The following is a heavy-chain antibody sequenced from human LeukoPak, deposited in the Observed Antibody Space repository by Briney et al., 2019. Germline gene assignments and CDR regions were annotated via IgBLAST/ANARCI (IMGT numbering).Heavy chain of an antibody. V-gene: IGHV1-2*02. CDR1: GYTFTGYY. CDR3: ARAMDTAMVTGDGDY. Sequence: ASVKVSCKASGYTFTGYYMHWVRQAPGQGLEWMGWINPNSGGTNYAQKFQGRVTMTRDTPISTAYMELSRLRSDDTAVYYCARAMDTAMVTGDGDYWGQGTLVTVSS. CDR2: INPNSGGT. J-gene: IGHJ4*02. D-gene: IGHD5-18*01.